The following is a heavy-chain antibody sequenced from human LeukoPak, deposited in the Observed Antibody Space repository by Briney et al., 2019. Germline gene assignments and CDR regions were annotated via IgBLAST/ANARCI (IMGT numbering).Heavy chain of an antibody. J-gene: IGHJ4*02. Sequence: GGSLRLSCAASGFTFSSYSMNWVRQAPGKGLEWLSYLSSSSSTICYADSVKGRFTISRDNAQNSLYLQMNSLRDEDTAVYYCARATLAVQYYFDYWGQGTLVTVSS. CDR3: ARATLAVQYYFDY. V-gene: IGHV3-48*02. CDR1: GFTFSSYS. CDR2: LSSSSSTI. D-gene: IGHD6-6*01.